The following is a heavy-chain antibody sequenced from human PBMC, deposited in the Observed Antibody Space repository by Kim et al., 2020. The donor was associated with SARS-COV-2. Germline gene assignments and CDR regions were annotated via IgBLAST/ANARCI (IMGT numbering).Heavy chain of an antibody. CDR2: IYYSGST. Sequence: SETLSLTCTVSGGSISSSSYYWGWIRQPPGKGLEWIGSIYYSGSTYYNPSLKSRVTISVDTSKNQFSLKLSSVTAADTAVYYCARHSSGYYLRADYWGQGTLVTVSS. V-gene: IGHV4-39*01. J-gene: IGHJ4*02. D-gene: IGHD3-22*01. CDR1: GGSISSSSYY. CDR3: ARHSSGYYLRADY.